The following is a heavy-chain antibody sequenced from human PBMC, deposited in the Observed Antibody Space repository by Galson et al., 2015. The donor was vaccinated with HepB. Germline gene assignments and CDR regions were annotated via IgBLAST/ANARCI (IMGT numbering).Heavy chain of an antibody. J-gene: IGHJ4*02. Sequence: SLRLSCAASGFTFSSYAMSWVRQAPGKGLEWVSGISGSGGSTYYADSVKDRFTISRDNSKNTLYLQMNSLRAEDTAVYSCAKDADNFGVLSALDHWGQGTLVTVSS. CDR1: GFTFSSYA. D-gene: IGHD3-3*01. CDR2: ISGSGGST. V-gene: IGHV3-23*01. CDR3: AKDADNFGVLSALDH.